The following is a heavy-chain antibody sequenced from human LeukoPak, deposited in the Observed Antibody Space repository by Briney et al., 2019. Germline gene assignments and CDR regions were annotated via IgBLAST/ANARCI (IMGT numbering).Heavy chain of an antibody. V-gene: IGHV3-23*01. D-gene: IGHD2-15*01. Sequence: GGSLRLSCAASGFTFSNYAMSWVRQAPGKGLEWVSAISGSGDNTFYADSVKGRFTISRDNSKNTLYLQMNSLRAEDTAVYYCAKDRVCSGGPCYFDYWGQGALVTVSS. CDR3: AKDRVCSGGPCYFDY. J-gene: IGHJ4*02. CDR2: ISGSGDNT. CDR1: GFTFSNYA.